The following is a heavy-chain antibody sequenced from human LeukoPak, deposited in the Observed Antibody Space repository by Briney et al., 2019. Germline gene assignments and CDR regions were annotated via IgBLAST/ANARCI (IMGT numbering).Heavy chain of an antibody. CDR1: GGSISTSSYY. V-gene: IGHV4-39*01. D-gene: IGHD5-18*01. CDR3: AGLVDTAMVTDY. J-gene: IGHJ4*02. CDR2: TYYTGST. Sequence: SETLSLTCTVSGGSISTSSYYWGWIRQPPGKGLEWIGTTYYTGSTSYNPSLKSRVTISVDTSKNQFSLNLSSATAADTALYYCAGLVDTAMVTDYWGQGSLVTVSS.